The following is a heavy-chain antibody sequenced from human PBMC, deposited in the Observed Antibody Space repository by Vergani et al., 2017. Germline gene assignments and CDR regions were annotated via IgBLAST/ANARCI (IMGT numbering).Heavy chain of an antibody. CDR1: GFTFIMHA. Sequence: VQLLESGGDLVQPGGSLRLSCAASGFTFIMHAMSWVRQAPGKGLEWVSTLSASDRRTHYADSVKGRFTISRDISKNTLFLHMNSLRTEDTAVYYCAKVKSGYDQDGFDIWGQGTLVTVSS. D-gene: IGHD5-12*01. J-gene: IGHJ3*02. CDR3: AKVKSGYDQDGFDI. CDR2: LSASDRRT. V-gene: IGHV3-23*01.